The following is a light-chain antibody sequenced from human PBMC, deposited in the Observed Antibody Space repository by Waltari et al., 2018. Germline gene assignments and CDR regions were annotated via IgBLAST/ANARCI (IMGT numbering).Light chain of an antibody. V-gene: IGKV2-40*01. Sequence: DIVMTQTPLSLPITPGEPASISCRSGQSLLHSNGNTYLHWFLQKPGQSPQLLIYGGSNRASGVPDRFSGSGSGTDFTLKISKVEAEDVGIYFCVQAIAFPFTFGPGTKLDIK. CDR2: GGS. CDR3: VQAIAFPFT. CDR1: QSLLHSNGNTY. J-gene: IGKJ3*01.